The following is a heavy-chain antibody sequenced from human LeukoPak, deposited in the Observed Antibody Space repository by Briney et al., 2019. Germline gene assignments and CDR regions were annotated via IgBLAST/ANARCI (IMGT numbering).Heavy chain of an antibody. D-gene: IGHD3-9*01. J-gene: IGHJ4*02. CDR2: ISGSGGST. V-gene: IGHV3-23*01. CDR1: GFTFSSYA. CDR3: AKYGRDYDILTGSDY. Sequence: GGSLRLSCAASGFTFSSYAMSWVRQAPGKGLEWVSAISGSGGSTYYADSVKGRFTISRDNSKNTLYLQMNSLRAEDTAVYYCAKYGRDYDILTGSDYWGQGTLVTVSS.